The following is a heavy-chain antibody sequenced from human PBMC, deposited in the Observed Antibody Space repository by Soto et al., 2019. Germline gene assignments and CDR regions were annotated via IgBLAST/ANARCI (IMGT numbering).Heavy chain of an antibody. CDR1: GGSFSGYY. J-gene: IGHJ4*02. CDR2: INHSGST. D-gene: IGHD6-19*01. V-gene: IGHV4-34*01. Sequence: QVQLQQWGAGLLKPSETLSLTCAVYGGSFSGYYWSWIRQPPGKGLEWIGEINHSGSTNYNPSLKRRVTISVDTSKNQFSLKLSSVTAADTAVYYCARGETGIAVADPFDYWGQGTLVTVSS. CDR3: ARGETGIAVADPFDY.